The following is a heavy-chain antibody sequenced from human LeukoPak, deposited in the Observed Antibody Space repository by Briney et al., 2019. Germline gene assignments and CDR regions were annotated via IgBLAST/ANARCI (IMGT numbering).Heavy chain of an antibody. V-gene: IGHV5-51*01. D-gene: IGHD2-15*01. J-gene: IGHJ5*02. CDR1: GYSFTTYW. CDR2: VYPGGSDA. Sequence: GESLKISCKASGYSFTTYWIGWVRQMPGKGLEWMGIVYPGGSDARYSPSFQGQVTMSADKSISTAYLHWSSLKASDTAMYYCARSAIVGFPPHWCYTRGEGDLVSVSS. CDR3: ARSAIVGFPPHWCYT.